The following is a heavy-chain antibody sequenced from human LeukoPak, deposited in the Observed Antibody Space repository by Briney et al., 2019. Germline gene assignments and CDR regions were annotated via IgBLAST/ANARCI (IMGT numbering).Heavy chain of an antibody. CDR1: GYTFTSYG. J-gene: IGHJ6*03. V-gene: IGHV1-18*01. CDR2: ISAYNGNT. D-gene: IGHD6-13*01. CDR3: ARGSLTRYNSSWNDYYYYMDV. Sequence: ASVKVSCKASGYTFTSYGISWVRQAPGQGLEWMGWISAYNGNTNYAQKLQGRVTMTTDTSTSTAYMELRSLRSDDTAVYYCARGSLTRYNSSWNDYYYYMDVWGKGTTVTISS.